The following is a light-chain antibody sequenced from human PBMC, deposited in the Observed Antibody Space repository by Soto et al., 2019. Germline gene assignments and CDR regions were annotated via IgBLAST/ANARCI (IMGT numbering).Light chain of an antibody. Sequence: QSALTQPASVSGSPGQSITISCTGTSSDVGSYNLVSWYQQPPGKAPKLMIYEGSKRPSGVSNRFSGSKSGNTASLTISGLQAEYEADYYCCSYAGSSTLVFGGGTKLTVL. J-gene: IGLJ2*01. CDR1: SSDVGSYNL. V-gene: IGLV2-23*01. CDR3: CSYAGSSTLV. CDR2: EGS.